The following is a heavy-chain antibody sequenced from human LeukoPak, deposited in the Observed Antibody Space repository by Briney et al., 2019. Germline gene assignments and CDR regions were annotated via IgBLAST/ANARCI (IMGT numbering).Heavy chain of an antibody. CDR3: ARHVRGYSYGVGY. D-gene: IGHD5-18*01. V-gene: IGHV4-39*01. CDR1: GGSISSSSYY. CDR2: IYYSGST. Sequence: SETLSLTCTVSGGSISSSSYYWGWIRQPPGKGLEWIGSIYYSGSTYYNPSLKSRVTISVDTSKNQFSLKPSSVTAADTAVYYCARHVRGYSYGVGYWGQGTLVTVSS. J-gene: IGHJ4*02.